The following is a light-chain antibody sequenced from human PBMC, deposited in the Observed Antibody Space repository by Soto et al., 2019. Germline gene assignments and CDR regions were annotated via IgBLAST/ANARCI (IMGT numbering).Light chain of an antibody. V-gene: IGLV2-11*01. CDR3: CAYAGNSFV. Sequence: QSALTQPRSVSGSPGQSVSISCTGTSSYVGGYVYVSWYRQDPGRAPQCIIYDVYNRPSGVPDRFSGAKSGNTASLTVSGLQPEDEADYYCCAYAGNSFVFGSGTKVTVL. CDR2: DVY. J-gene: IGLJ1*01. CDR1: SSYVGGYVY.